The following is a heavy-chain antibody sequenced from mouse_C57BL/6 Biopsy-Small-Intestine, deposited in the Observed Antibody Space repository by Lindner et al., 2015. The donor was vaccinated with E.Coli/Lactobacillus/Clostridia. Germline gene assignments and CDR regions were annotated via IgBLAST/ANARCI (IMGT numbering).Heavy chain of an antibody. Sequence: SVKVSCKASGCNFTTFDITWVRQAPGQGLEWMGWMNPNSGNTGYAQKFQGRVTFTRNTSTDTAYMDLSSLRSDDTAVYYCAAETYSGSCCWFDPWGQGTLVTVSS. CDR3: AAETYSGSCCWFDP. CDR2: MNPNSGNT. D-gene: IGHD1-3*01. CDR1: GCNFTTFD. V-gene: IGHV1-84*02. J-gene: IGHJ4*01.